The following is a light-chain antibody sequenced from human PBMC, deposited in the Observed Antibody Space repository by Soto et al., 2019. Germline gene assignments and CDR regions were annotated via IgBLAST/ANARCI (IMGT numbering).Light chain of an antibody. V-gene: IGLV2-14*01. CDR1: SSDVGGYNY. Sequence: QSALTQPASVSGSPGQSIIISCTGTSSDVGGYNYVSWYQQHPGKAPKLMIYDVSNRPSGVSNRFSDSKSGNTASLTISGLQAEDEADYYCSSYTSSSFYVFGTGTKVTVL. CDR2: DVS. J-gene: IGLJ1*01. CDR3: SSYTSSSFYV.